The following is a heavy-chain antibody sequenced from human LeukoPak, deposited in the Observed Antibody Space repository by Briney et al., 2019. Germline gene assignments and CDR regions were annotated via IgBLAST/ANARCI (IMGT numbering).Heavy chain of an antibody. Sequence: ASVKVSCKASGYTFTSYGISWVRQAPGQGLEWMGWISAYNGNTNYAQKLQGRVTMTTDTSTSTAYMELRSLRSDDTAVYYCARMAYSSSWYSLYIDYWGQGTLVTVSS. D-gene: IGHD6-13*01. CDR1: GYTFTSYG. V-gene: IGHV1-18*01. CDR3: ARMAYSSSWYSLYIDY. J-gene: IGHJ4*02. CDR2: ISAYNGNT.